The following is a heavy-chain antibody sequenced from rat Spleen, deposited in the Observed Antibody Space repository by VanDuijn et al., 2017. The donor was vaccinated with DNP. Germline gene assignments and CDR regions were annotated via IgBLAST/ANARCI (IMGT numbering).Heavy chain of an antibody. CDR2: ISDSSGNT. CDR3: VRVRSTGIDYGLDA. Sequence: EVQLVESGGDLVQPGRSLKLSCVASGFTFNNYWMTWIRQVPGKGLEWVASISDSSGNTYYPDSVKGRFTISRDNARNILYLQMNSLRSEDTATYYCVRVRSTGIDYGLDAWGQGTSVTVSS. V-gene: IGHV5-31*01. CDR1: GFTFNNYW. D-gene: IGHD1-9*01. J-gene: IGHJ4*01.